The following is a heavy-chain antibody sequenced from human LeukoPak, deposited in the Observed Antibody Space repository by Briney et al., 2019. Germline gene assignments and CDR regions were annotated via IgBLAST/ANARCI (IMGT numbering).Heavy chain of an antibody. Sequence: PGGSLRLSCAASGFTFSSHSMNWVRQAPGKGLVWVSRINSDGSITNYADSVKGRFTISRDNAKNTLYLQMSSLRAEDTAVYYCAKIDAYWGQGTLVTVSS. V-gene: IGHV3-74*01. CDR2: INSDGSIT. CDR1: GFTFSSHS. CDR3: AKIDAY. J-gene: IGHJ4*02.